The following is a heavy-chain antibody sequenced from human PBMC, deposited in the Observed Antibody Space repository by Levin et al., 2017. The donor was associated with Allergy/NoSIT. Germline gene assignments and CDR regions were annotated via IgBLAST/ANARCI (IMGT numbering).Heavy chain of an antibody. V-gene: IGHV3-23*01. J-gene: IGHJ2*01. CDR2: ISGRGVNK. CDR1: GFTFRSYA. D-gene: IGHD4-23*01. Sequence: GGSLRLFCAASGFTFRSYAISWVRRAPGKGLEWVSGISGRGVNKYYPESVKGRFTVSRDNSKNTVSLQMNSLRVEDTAIYYCAKDSTMGVTRDWSCDLWGGGTLVT. CDR3: AKDSTMGVTRDWSCDL.